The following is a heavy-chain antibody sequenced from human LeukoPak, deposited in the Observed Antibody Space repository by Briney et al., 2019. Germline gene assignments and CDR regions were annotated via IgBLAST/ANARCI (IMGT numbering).Heavy chain of an antibody. CDR2: IWYDGSNK. CDR1: GFTFSSYG. J-gene: IGHJ4*02. Sequence: GGSLRLSCAASGFTFSSYGMHWVRQAPGKGLEWVAVIWYDGSNKYYADSVKGRFTISRDNSKNTLYLQMNSLRAEDTAVYYCAKGLTTVTTVAYWGQGTLVTVSS. D-gene: IGHD4-17*01. V-gene: IGHV3-33*06. CDR3: AKGLTTVTTVAY.